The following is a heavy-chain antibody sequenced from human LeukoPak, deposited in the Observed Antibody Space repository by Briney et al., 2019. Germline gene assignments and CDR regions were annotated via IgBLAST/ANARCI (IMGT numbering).Heavy chain of an antibody. V-gene: IGHV4-59*01. Sequence: PSETLSLTCGVSGGSMSDSYWSWIRQPPGKGLEWIGYIYYSGSTNYNPSLKSRVTISVDTSKNQFSLKLSSVTAADTAVYYCARGGDGPLDVWGQGTTVTVSS. CDR2: IYYSGST. CDR3: ARGGDGPLDV. CDR1: GGSMSDSY. J-gene: IGHJ6*02. D-gene: IGHD5-24*01.